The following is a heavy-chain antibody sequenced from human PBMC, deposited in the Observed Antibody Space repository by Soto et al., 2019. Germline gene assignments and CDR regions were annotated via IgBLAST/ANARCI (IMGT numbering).Heavy chain of an antibody. Sequence: SGPTLVNPTQTLTLTCTFSGFSLSTSGMRVSWIRQPPGKALEWLARIDWDDDKFYNTALKTRLTISKDSSKNQVVLTMTNMDPVDTATYYCARMFHCSGGTCPFDYWSQGALVTVSS. CDR3: ARMFHCSGGTCPFDY. D-gene: IGHD2-15*01. J-gene: IGHJ4*02. CDR1: GFSLSTSGMR. V-gene: IGHV2-70*04. CDR2: IDWDDDK.